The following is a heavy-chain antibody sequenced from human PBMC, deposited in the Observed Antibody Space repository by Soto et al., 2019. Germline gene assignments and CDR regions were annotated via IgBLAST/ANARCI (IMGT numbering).Heavy chain of an antibody. CDR2: IIPILGIA. CDR3: ARDWGDKRGWFDY. Sequence: QVQLVQSGAEVKKPGSSVKVSCKASGGTFSSYTISWVRQAPGQGLEWMGRIIPILGIANYAQKFQGRVKITADKSTSTAYMERGSLRSEDTAVYYCARDWGDKRGWFDYWGQGTLVTVSS. CDR1: GGTFSSYT. J-gene: IGHJ4*02. V-gene: IGHV1-69*08. D-gene: IGHD2-21*02.